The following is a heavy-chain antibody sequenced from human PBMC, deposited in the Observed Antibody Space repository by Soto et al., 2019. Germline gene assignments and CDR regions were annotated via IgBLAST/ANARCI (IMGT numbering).Heavy chain of an antibody. D-gene: IGHD1-1*01. V-gene: IGHV3-23*01. CDR3: AKRHTTVDTPANYCDY. CDR1: GFTFSSYT. J-gene: IGHJ4*02. Sequence: EVQLLESGGELVQPGGSLRLSCAASGFTFSSYTMNWVRQAPGKGLDWGSTITRGGTTYYADSVKGRFTIPRDKSKNTLYLQMNSLRAEDTALYYCAKRHTTVDTPANYCDYWGQGTLVTVSS. CDR2: ITRGGTT.